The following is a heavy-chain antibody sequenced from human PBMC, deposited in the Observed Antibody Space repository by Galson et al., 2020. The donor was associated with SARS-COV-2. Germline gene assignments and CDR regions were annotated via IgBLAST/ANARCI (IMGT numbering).Heavy chain of an antibody. D-gene: IGHD5-12*01. CDR3: ARALGTISNYYYYYYIDV. J-gene: IGHJ6*03. V-gene: IGHV1-69*13. CDR1: GGTFSSYA. Sequence: SVKVSCKASGGTFSSYAISWVRQAPGQGLEWMGGIIPIFGTANYAQTFQGRVTITADESTSTAYMELSSLRAEDTAVYYCARALGTISNYYYYYYIDVWGKGTPVTVSS. CDR2: IIPIFGTA.